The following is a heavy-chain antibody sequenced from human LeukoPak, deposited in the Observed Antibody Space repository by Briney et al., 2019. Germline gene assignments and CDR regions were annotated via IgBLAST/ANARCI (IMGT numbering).Heavy chain of an antibody. CDR2: ISQDGSET. CDR1: GFTFNSFF. Sequence: PGGSLRLSCAASGFTFNSFFLNWVRLTPGRELEWVACISQDGSETSYMDSVRGRFTISRDNTKNSLYLQMDSLRAEDTAVYFCVRDLGHSRHYFEYWGQGALVTVSS. V-gene: IGHV3-7*01. CDR3: VRDLGHSRHYFEY. J-gene: IGHJ4*02. D-gene: IGHD7-27*01.